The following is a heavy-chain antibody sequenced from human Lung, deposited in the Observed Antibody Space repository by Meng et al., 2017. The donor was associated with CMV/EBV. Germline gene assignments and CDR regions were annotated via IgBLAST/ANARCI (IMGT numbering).Heavy chain of an antibody. CDR3: ARDSPLDGYSLLDY. Sequence: GLELKKPGDSVKVSCQAAGYTFTSSSMNWVRHAPGQGLEWKGWININTGNPTYAQGFTGRFVFSLDTSVSTAYLQINSLRADDTAVYYCARDSPLDGYSLLDYWGQGTLVTVSS. D-gene: IGHD5-24*01. V-gene: IGHV7-4-1*02. CDR2: ININTGNP. CDR1: GYTFTSSS. J-gene: IGHJ4*02.